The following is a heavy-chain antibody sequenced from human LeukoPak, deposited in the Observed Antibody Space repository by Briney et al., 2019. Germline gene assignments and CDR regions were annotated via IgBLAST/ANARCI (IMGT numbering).Heavy chain of an antibody. J-gene: IGHJ4*02. V-gene: IGHV4-31*03. CDR3: ARVRFLELIDY. CDR2: IYYSGGT. CDR1: GGSISSGGYY. Sequence: SETLSLTCTVSGGSISSGGYYWSWIRQHPGKGLEWIGYIYYSGGTYYNPSLKSRVTISVDTSKNQFSLKLSSVTAADTAVYYCARVRFLELIDYWGQGTLVTVSS. D-gene: IGHD3-3*01.